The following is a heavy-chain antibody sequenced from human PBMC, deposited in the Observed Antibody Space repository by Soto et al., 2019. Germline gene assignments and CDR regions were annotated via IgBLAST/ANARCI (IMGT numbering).Heavy chain of an antibody. Sequence: GGSLRLSCAASGFTVSSNYMSWFRQAPGKGLEWVSVIYSGGSTYYADSVKGRFTISRDNSKNTLYLQMNSLRAEDTAVYYCAREHGDIVVVPAARGAFDIWGQGTMVTVSS. CDR1: GFTVSSNY. J-gene: IGHJ3*02. D-gene: IGHD2-2*01. V-gene: IGHV3-66*01. CDR3: AREHGDIVVVPAARGAFDI. CDR2: IYSGGST.